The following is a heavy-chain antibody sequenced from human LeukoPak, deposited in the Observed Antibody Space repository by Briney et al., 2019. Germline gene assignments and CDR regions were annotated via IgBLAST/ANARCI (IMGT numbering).Heavy chain of an antibody. V-gene: IGHV3-30*18. CDR2: ISYDGSNK. Sequence: GRSLRLSCAASRFTFSRYGMHWVRQAPGKGLEWVAVISYDGSNKYYVDSVKGRFTISRDNSKNTLYLQMNSLRAEDTAVYYCAKGLSGTPPPYWGQGTLVTVSS. D-gene: IGHD2-15*01. CDR3: AKGLSGTPPPY. J-gene: IGHJ4*02. CDR1: RFTFSRYG.